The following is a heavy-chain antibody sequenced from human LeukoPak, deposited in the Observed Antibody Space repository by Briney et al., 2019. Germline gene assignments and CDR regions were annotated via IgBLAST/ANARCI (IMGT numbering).Heavy chain of an antibody. CDR1: GYTFTGYY. CDR2: INPNSGGT. Sequence: ASVKVSCKASGYTFTGYYMHWVRQAPGQGLEWMGWINPNSGGTNYAQKFQGWVTMTRDTSTSTVYMELSSLRSEDTAVYYCARDPNGGHFDYWGQGTLVTVSS. V-gene: IGHV1-2*04. D-gene: IGHD4-23*01. J-gene: IGHJ4*02. CDR3: ARDPNGGHFDY.